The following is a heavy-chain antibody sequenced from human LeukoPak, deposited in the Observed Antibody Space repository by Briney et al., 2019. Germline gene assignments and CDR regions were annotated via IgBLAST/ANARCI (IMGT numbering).Heavy chain of an antibody. CDR2: INHSGST. CDR3: ARGGRWGARRGYCSSTSCYGLERWFDP. V-gene: IGHV4-34*01. J-gene: IGHJ5*02. Sequence: SETLSLTCAVYGGSFSGYYWSWIRQPPGKGLEWIGEINHSGSTNYNPSLKSRVTISVDTSKNQFSLKLSSVTAADTAVYYCARGGRWGARRGYCSSTSCYGLERWFDPWGQGTLATVSS. D-gene: IGHD2-2*01. CDR1: GGSFSGYY.